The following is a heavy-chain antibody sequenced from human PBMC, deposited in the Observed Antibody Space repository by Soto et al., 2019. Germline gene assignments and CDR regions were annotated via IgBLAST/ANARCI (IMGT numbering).Heavy chain of an antibody. CDR2: MSYDGSNK. V-gene: IGHV3-30-3*01. D-gene: IGHD3-16*01. J-gene: IGHJ4*02. CDR1: GFTFSSYA. CDR3: ARDGGAY. Sequence: QMQLVESGGGVVQPGRSLRLSCAASGFTFSSYAMHWVRRAPGKGLEWMAVMSYDGSNKYYADSVKGRFTISRDNSKNPLYLQMKSLRPEDTALYYCARDGGAYWGQGTLVIVSS.